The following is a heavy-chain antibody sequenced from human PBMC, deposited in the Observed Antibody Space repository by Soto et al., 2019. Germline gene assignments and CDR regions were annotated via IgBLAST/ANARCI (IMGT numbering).Heavy chain of an antibody. CDR1: GFSFPDYA. Sequence: EVQLVESGGGLVQPGWSLRLSCAASGFSFPDYARHWLGQAPGKGLGWVSGIDWTSGRIGYADSVKGRFTISRDNAKNSLFLQMNSLRAEDTALYYCIKETSPGGLDHWGQGTLVTVSS. CDR2: IDWTSGRI. V-gene: IGHV3-9*01. D-gene: IGHD2-15*01. CDR3: IKETSPGGLDH. J-gene: IGHJ4*02.